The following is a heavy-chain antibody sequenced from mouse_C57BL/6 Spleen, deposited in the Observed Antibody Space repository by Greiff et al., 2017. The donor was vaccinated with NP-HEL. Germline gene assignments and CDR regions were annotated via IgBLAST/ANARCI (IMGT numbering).Heavy chain of an antibody. D-gene: IGHD1-2*01. CDR1: GFTFSSYT. V-gene: IGHV5-9*01. Sequence: EVQLVESGGGLVKPGGSLKLSCAASGFTFSSYTMSWVRQTPEKRLEWVATISGGGGNTYYPDSVKGRFTISRDNAKNTLYLQMSSLRSEDTALYYCARHPAYLYYFDYWGQGTTLTVSS. J-gene: IGHJ2*01. CDR2: ISGGGGNT. CDR3: ARHPAYLYYFDY.